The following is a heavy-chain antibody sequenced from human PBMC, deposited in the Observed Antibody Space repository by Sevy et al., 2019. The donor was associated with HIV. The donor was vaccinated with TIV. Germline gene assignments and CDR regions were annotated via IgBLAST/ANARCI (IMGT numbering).Heavy chain of an antibody. V-gene: IGHV1-18*01. CDR3: ARDSGYYYGSGSYYNAQFNWFDP. CDR2: ISAYNGNT. J-gene: IGHJ5*02. Sequence: ASVKVSCKASGYTFTSYGISWVRQAPGQGLEWMGWISAYNGNTNYAQKLQGRVTMTTDTSTSTAYMDLRSLRSDDTAVYYCARDSGYYYGSGSYYNAQFNWFDPWGQGTLVTVSS. D-gene: IGHD3-10*01. CDR1: GYTFTSYG.